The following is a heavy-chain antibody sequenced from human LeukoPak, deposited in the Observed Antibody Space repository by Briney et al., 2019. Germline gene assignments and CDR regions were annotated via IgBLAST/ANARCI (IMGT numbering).Heavy chain of an antibody. D-gene: IGHD2-2*01. CDR1: GFTFSSYW. Sequence: PGGSLRLSCAASGFTFSSYWMSWVRQAPGKGLEWVANIKQDGSEKYYVDSVKGRFTISRDNAKNSLYLQMNSLRAEDTAVYYCARRSAKGIVVVPAALDYWGQGTLVTVSS. J-gene: IGHJ4*02. V-gene: IGHV3-7*01. CDR2: IKQDGSEK. CDR3: ARRSAKGIVVVPAALDY.